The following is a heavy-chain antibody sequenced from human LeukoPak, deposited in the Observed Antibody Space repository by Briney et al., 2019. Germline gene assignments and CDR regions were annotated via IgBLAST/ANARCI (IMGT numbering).Heavy chain of an antibody. D-gene: IGHD4-17*01. CDR1: GGTFSSYA. CDR3: ATARLSYGDGPGYFDY. J-gene: IGHJ4*02. V-gene: IGHV1-69*13. CDR2: IIPIFGTA. Sequence: PRASVKVSCKASGGTFSSYAISWVRQGPGQGLEWMGGIIPIFGTANYAQKFQGRVTITADESTSTAYMELSSLRSEDTAVYYCATARLSYGDGPGYFDYWGQGTLVTVSS.